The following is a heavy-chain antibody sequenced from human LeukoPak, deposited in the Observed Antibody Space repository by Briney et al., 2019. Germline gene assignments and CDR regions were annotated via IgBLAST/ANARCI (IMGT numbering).Heavy chain of an antibody. D-gene: IGHD6-6*01. V-gene: IGHV4-4*09. Sequence: SETLPLTCTVSGGSISSYYWSWIRQPPGKGLEWIGYIYTSGSTNYNPSLKRRVTISVDTSKNQFSLKLSSVTAANTAVYYGASGEYSSSSPLDYWGQGTLVTVSS. CDR3: ASGEYSSSSPLDY. CDR2: IYTSGST. CDR1: GGSISSYY. J-gene: IGHJ4*02.